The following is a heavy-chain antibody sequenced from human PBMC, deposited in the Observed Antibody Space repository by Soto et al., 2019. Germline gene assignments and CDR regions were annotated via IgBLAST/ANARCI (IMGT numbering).Heavy chain of an antibody. CDR2: ISGSGGST. CDR3: AKALVVPAAMHTDAFDI. D-gene: IGHD2-2*01. V-gene: IGHV3-23*01. CDR1: GFTFRSYA. Sequence: GGSLILSCAAAGFTFRSYAMSWVRQAPGKGLEWVSAISGSGGSTYYADSVKGRFTISRDNSKNTLYLQMNSLRAEDTAVYYCAKALVVPAAMHTDAFDIWGQGTMVTVSS. J-gene: IGHJ3*02.